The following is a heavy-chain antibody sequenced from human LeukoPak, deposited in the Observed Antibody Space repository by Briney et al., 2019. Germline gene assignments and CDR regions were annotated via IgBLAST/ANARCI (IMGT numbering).Heavy chain of an antibody. Sequence: PGGFLRLSCAASGFTFSSYAMSWVRQAPGKGLEWVSAISGSGGSTYYADSVKGRFTISRDNSKNTLYLQMNSLRAEDTAVYYCAKVRSGYYIDYMDVWGKGTTVTVSS. CDR3: AKVRSGYYIDYMDV. J-gene: IGHJ6*03. CDR2: ISGSGGST. D-gene: IGHD3-3*01. CDR1: GFTFSSYA. V-gene: IGHV3-23*01.